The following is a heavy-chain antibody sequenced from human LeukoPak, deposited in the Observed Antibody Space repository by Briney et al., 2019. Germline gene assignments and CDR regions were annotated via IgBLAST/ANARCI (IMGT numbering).Heavy chain of an antibody. V-gene: IGHV3-21*01. CDR2: ISSSSSYI. D-gene: IGHD3-10*01. CDR1: GFTFSSYS. CDR3: ARDTGIYGSGSYYSS. Sequence: PGGSLRLSCAASGFTFSSYSMNWVRQAPGRGLEWVSSISSSSSYIYYADSVKGRFTISRDNAKNSLYLQMNSLRAEDTAVYYCARDTGIYGSGSYYSSWGQGTLVTVSS. J-gene: IGHJ5*02.